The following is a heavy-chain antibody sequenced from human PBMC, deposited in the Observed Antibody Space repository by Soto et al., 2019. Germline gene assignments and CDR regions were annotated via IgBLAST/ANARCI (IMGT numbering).Heavy chain of an antibody. CDR3: VIDVFSCVSCFYFVPYF. CDR1: GFTLSSYW. V-gene: IGHV3-74*01. J-gene: IGHJ4*02. D-gene: IGHD2-15*01. Sequence: PGGSLRLSCAASGFTLSSYWMHWVRQAPGKGLVWVSRINNDGSSTSYADSVKGRFTISRDNAKNTLYLQMNSLRAEDTAVYYFVIDVFSCVSCFYFVPYFCGQGTLVTVSS. CDR2: INNDGSST.